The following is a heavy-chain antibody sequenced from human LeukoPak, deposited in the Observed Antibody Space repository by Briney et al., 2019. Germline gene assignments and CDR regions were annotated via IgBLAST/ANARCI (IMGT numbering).Heavy chain of an antibody. CDR1: GFTFSSYG. V-gene: IGHV3-30*18. D-gene: IGHD4-17*01. J-gene: IGHJ4*02. CDR3: AKQYGDYDSPQYC. CDR2: ISYDGSNK. Sequence: PGGSLRLSCAASGFTFSSYGMHWVRQAPGKGLEWVAVISYDGSNKYYADSVKGRFTITRDNSKNTLYLQMNSLRAEDTAVYYCAKQYGDYDSPQYCWGQGTLVTVSS.